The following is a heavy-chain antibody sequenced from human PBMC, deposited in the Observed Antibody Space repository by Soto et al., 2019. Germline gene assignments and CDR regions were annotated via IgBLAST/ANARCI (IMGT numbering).Heavy chain of an antibody. CDR1: GGSFSGYY. CDR3: ARCLGGLGYCSSTSCCRVLHYYYGMDV. J-gene: IGHJ6*02. V-gene: IGHV4-34*01. Sequence: PSETLSLTCAVYGGSFSGYYWSWIRQPPGKGLEWIGEINHSGSTNYNPSLKSRVTISVDTSKNQFSLKLSSVTAADTAVYYCARCLGGLGYCSSTSCCRVLHYYYGMDVWGQGTTVTVSS. D-gene: IGHD2-2*01. CDR2: INHSGST.